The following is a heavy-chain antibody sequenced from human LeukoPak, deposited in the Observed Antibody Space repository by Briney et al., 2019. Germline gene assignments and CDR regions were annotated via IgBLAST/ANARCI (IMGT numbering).Heavy chain of an antibody. V-gene: IGHV4-34*01. CDR2: INHSGST. Sequence: SETLSLTCAVYGGSFSGYYWSWIRQPPGKGLEWIGEINHSGSTNYNPSLKSRVTISVDKSKNQFSLKLSSMTAADTAVYYCAGAYGSGSYSGDDAFDIWGQGTMVTVSS. CDR3: AGAYGSGSYSGDDAFDI. J-gene: IGHJ3*02. D-gene: IGHD3-10*01. CDR1: GGSFSGYY.